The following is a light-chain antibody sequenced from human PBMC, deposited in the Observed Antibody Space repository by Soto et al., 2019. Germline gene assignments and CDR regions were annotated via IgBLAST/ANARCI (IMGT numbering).Light chain of an antibody. CDR3: QQYNNWPT. V-gene: IGKV3-15*01. Sequence: EIVMTQSPATLSVSPGERATLSCMASQSVSSNLAWYQQKPGQAPRLLIYGASTRATGISARFSGSGSGTEFTLTISSLQSEDFAAYYCQQYNNWPTFGQGTRLEIK. CDR2: GAS. CDR1: QSVSSN. J-gene: IGKJ5*01.